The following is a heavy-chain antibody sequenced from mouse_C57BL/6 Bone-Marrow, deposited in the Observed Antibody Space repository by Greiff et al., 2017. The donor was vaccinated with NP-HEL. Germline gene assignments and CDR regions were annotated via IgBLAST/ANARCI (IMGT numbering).Heavy chain of an antibody. D-gene: IGHD2-5*01. CDR2: IDPEDGET. Sequence: VHVKQSGAELVKPGASVKLSCTASGFNIKDYYMHWVKQRTEQGLEWIGRIDPEDGETKYAPKFQGKATITEDTSSNTAYRQLSSLTSEDTAVYYCARDSNYLYYAMDYWGQGTSVTVSS. CDR3: ARDSNYLYYAMDY. J-gene: IGHJ4*01. V-gene: IGHV14-2*01. CDR1: GFNIKDYY.